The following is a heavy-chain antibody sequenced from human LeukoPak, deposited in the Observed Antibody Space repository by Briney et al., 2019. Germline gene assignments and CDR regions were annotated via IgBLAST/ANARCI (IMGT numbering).Heavy chain of an antibody. CDR3: ARHVRFEGVDY. J-gene: IGHJ4*02. Sequence: PGGSLRLSCAASGFIFSSYWMSWVRQAPGKGLEWVANIKQDGSEKYYVDSVKGRFTISRDNAKNSLFLQMNSLRAEDTAVYYCARHVRFEGVDYWGQETLVTVSS. D-gene: IGHD3-3*01. V-gene: IGHV3-7*01. CDR2: IKQDGSEK. CDR1: GFIFSSYW.